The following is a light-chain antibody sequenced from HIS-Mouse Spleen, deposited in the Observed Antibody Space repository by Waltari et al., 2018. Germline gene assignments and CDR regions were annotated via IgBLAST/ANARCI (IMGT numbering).Light chain of an antibody. CDR1: KLGDKY. CDR2: QDS. V-gene: IGLV3-1*01. CDR3: QAWDSSTAV. Sequence: SYELTQPPSVSVSPGQTASITCSGDKLGDKYACWYPQKPGQSPVLVIYQDSKRPSGIPERLSGSNSGNTATLTISGTQAMDEADYYCQAWDSSTAVFGGGTKLTVL. J-gene: IGLJ2*01.